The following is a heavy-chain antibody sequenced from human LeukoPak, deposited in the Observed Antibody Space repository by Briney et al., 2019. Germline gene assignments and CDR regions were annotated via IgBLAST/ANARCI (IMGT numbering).Heavy chain of an antibody. D-gene: IGHD6-6*01. V-gene: IGHV1-69*05. CDR1: GGTFISYA. CDR2: IIPIFGTA. CDR3: ARSIAAHQYHFDY. Sequence: SVKVSCKASGGTFISYAISWVRQAPGQGLEWMGGIIPIFGTANYAQKFQGRVTITTDESTSTAYMELSSLRSEDTAVYYCARSIAAHQYHFDYWGQGTLVTVSS. J-gene: IGHJ4*02.